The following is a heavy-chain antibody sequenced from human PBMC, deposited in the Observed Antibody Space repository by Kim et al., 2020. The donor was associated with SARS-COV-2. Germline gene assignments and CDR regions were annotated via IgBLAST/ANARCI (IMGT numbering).Heavy chain of an antibody. V-gene: IGHV1-3*01. CDR3: ARDPVVATIPWYYYGMDV. CDR2: INAGNGNT. D-gene: IGHD5-12*01. Sequence: ASVKVSCKASGYTFTSYAMHWVRQAPGQRLEWMGWINAGNGNTKYSQKFQGRVTITRDTSASTAYMELSSLRSEDTAVYYCARDPVVATIPWYYYGMDVWGQGTTVTVSS. J-gene: IGHJ6*02. CDR1: GYTFTSYA.